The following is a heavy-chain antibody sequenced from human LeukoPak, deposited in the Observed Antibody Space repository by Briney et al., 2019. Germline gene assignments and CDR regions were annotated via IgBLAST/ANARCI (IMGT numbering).Heavy chain of an antibody. V-gene: IGHV4-59*01. J-gene: IGHJ5*02. D-gene: IGHD3-10*01. CDR2: IYYSGST. CDR1: GGSISSYY. CDR3: ARNNVSLWFGELLGGWFDP. Sequence: SETLSLTCTVSGGSISSYYWSWIRQPPGKGLEWIGYIYYSGSTNYNPSLKSRVTISVDTSKNQFSLKLSSVTAADTAVYYCARNNVSLWFGELLGGWFDPWGQGTLVTVSS.